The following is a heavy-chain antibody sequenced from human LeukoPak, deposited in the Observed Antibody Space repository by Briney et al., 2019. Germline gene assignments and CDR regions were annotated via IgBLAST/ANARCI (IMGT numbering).Heavy chain of an antibody. J-gene: IGHJ4*02. CDR2: ISSSSSYI. D-gene: IGHD3-10*01. Sequence: GWSLRLSCAASGFTFSSYSMNWVRQAPGKGLAWVSSISSSSSYIYYADSVKGRFTISRDNAKNSLYLQMNSLRAEDTAVYYCARDATYGSGSLDYWGQGTLVTVSS. CDR1: GFTFSSYS. CDR3: ARDATYGSGSLDY. V-gene: IGHV3-21*01.